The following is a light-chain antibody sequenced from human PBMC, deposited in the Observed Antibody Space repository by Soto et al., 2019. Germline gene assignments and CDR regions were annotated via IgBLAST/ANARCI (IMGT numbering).Light chain of an antibody. CDR1: SSDVGGYNY. CDR2: EVT. J-gene: IGLJ3*02. CDR3: SSYTSSSTPWV. V-gene: IGLV2-14*01. Sequence: QSALTQPACVSGSPGQSITISCTGTSSDVGGYNYVSWYQHHPGKAPKLMIYEVTNRPSGVSNRFSGSKSGNTASLTISGLQAEDEADYYCSSYTSSSTPWVFGGGTQLTVL.